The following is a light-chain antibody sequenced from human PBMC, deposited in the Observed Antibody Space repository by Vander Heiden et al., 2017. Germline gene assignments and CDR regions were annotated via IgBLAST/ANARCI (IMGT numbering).Light chain of an antibody. CDR1: GSAVGGDND. CDR3: SSYAGSNNWV. CDR2: EVS. J-gene: IGLJ3*02. Sequence: QSALPHPPSASGSPGQPATISCTGIGSAVGGDNDASWHQQHPGKAPNLMIYEVSKRPAGVPDRFSGSKSGNTASLTVSGLQAEDEADYYCSSYAGSNNWVFGGGTKLTVL. V-gene: IGLV2-8*01.